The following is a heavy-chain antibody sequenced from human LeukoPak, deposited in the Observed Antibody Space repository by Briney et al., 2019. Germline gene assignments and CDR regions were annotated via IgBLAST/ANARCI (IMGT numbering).Heavy chain of an antibody. CDR1: GFTFSSYA. Sequence: PGGSLRLSCAASGFTFSSYAMHWVRQAPGKGLEYVSAISSNGGSTYYANSVKGRFTISRDNSKNTLYLQMGSLRAEDMAVYYCARDRLYQRALFGGSLDYWGQGTTVTVSS. CDR3: ARDRLYQRALFGGSLDY. J-gene: IGHJ4*03. CDR2: ISSNGGST. D-gene: IGHD3-16*01. V-gene: IGHV3-64*01.